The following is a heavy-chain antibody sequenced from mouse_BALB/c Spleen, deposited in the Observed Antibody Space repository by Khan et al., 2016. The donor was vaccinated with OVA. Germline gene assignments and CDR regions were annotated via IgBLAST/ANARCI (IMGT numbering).Heavy chain of an antibody. V-gene: IGHV3-1*02. CDR3: AGAPGVMYF. CDR1: GYSITSGFG. J-gene: IGHJ4*01. Sequence: EVQLQESGPDLVKPSQSLSLTCTVTGYSITSGFGWHWIRQFPGNKLEWMGYIHYSGSTNYNPSLKSRISFTRDTSKNQFFLQLNSVTTEDTATYYCAGAPGVMYFWGQGTSVTVSS. CDR2: IHYSGST.